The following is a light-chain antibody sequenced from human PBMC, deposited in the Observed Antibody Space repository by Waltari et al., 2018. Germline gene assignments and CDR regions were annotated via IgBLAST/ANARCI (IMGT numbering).Light chain of an antibody. Sequence: DIQLTQSPSFLSASVGDTVTITCRACQALTTYLAWYQQKPGKAPKLLIYGLSTLQSGVPSRFSGSGSGADFNLTINSLPPEDFAIYDCQQLNTYPPTFGQGTRLKIK. J-gene: IGKJ5*01. CDR2: GLS. CDR1: QALTTY. CDR3: QQLNTYPPT. V-gene: IGKV1-9*01.